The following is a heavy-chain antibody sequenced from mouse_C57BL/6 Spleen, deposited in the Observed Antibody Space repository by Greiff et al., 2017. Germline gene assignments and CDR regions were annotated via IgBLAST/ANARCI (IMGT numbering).Heavy chain of an antibody. D-gene: IGHD2-3*01. CDR1: GFTFSSYA. V-gene: IGHV5-4*01. CDR3: AREGWLLLHWYFDV. CDR2: ISDGGSYT. J-gene: IGHJ1*03. Sequence: EVNVVESGGGLVKPGGSLKLSCAASGFTFSSYAMSWVRQTPEKRLEWVATISDGGSYTYYPDNVKGRFTISRDNAKNNLYLQMSHLKSEDTAMYYCAREGWLLLHWYFDVWGTGTTVTVSS.